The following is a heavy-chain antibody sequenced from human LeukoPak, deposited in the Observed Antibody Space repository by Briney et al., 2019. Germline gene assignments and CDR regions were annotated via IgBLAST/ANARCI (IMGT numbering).Heavy chain of an antibody. V-gene: IGHV3-66*02. CDR3: TRGPGSTWYSDY. CDR2: IYSGGDT. J-gene: IGHJ4*02. D-gene: IGHD6-13*01. Sequence: GGSLRLSCAASGFTVSSNYMNWVRQAPGKGLEWVSIIYSGGDTYYADSVKGRFTISRDNSKNTLYLQMNSLRAEDTDVYYCTRGPGSTWYSDYWGQGTLVTVSS. CDR1: GFTVSSNY.